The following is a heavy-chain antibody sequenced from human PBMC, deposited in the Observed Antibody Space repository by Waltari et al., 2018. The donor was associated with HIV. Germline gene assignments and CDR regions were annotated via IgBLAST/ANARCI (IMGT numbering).Heavy chain of an antibody. V-gene: IGHV3-48*01. Sequence: EVQLLESGGGLIQPGESLRLSCRASGFKFGEFAMSWFRLTPRRGLEWVSYISSSSSSIYYGDSVKGRFTISRDHAKTSLNLQMNSLRVDDTAIYYFNYWGQGTRVIVSS. J-gene: IGHJ4*02. CDR3: NY. CDR1: GFKFGEFA. CDR2: ISSSSSSI.